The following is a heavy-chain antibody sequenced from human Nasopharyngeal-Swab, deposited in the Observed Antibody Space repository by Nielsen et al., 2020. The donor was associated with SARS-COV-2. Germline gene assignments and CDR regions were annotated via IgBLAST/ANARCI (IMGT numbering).Heavy chain of an antibody. J-gene: IGHJ5*02. Sequence: ASVKVSCKASGYTFTSYAMNWVRQATGQGLEWMGWINTNTGNPTYAQGFTGRFVFSLVTSVSTAYLQISSLKAEDTAVYYCARTDTHTIFGVAIGYNWFDPWGQGTLVTVSP. CDR3: ARTDTHTIFGVAIGYNWFDP. CDR2: INTNTGNP. CDR1: GYTFTSYA. V-gene: IGHV7-4-1*02. D-gene: IGHD3-3*01.